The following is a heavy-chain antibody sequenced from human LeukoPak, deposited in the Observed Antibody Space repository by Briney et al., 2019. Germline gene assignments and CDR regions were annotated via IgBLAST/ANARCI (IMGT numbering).Heavy chain of an antibody. D-gene: IGHD3-3*01. CDR3: ARETNGYYDFWSGSGTDAFDI. Sequence: SETLSLTCTVSGGSISSGSYYWSWIRQPAGKGLEWIGRIYTSGSTNYNPSLKSRVTISVDTSKNQFSLKLSSVTAADTAVYYCARETNGYYDFWSGSGTDAFDIWGQGTMVTVSS. CDR1: GGSISSGSYY. V-gene: IGHV4-61*02. J-gene: IGHJ3*02. CDR2: IYTSGST.